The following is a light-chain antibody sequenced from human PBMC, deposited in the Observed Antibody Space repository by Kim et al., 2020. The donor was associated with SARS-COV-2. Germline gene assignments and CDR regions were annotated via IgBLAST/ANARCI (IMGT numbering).Light chain of an antibody. V-gene: IGKV1-5*03. CDR1: QSISRC. CDR2: KAS. CDR3: QQYNSYSST. J-gene: IGKJ1*01. Sequence: AAVGDRVAITCRASQSISRCVAWYQQKPGKAPKLRIYKASSLDSGVPSRFSGSGSGTEFNLTISSLQPDDFATYYCQQYNSYSSTFGQGTKVDIK.